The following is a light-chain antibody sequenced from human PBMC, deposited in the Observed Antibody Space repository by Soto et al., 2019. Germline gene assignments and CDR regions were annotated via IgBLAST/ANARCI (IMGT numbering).Light chain of an antibody. CDR1: SSDVGGYNY. Sequence: QSVLTQPASVSGSPGQSITISCTGTSSDVGGYNYVSWYQQHPGKAPKLMIYDVSNRPSGVSNRFSGSKSGNTASLTISGLQAEDEADYSCSSYTSSSTFYVFGTGTKLTVL. V-gene: IGLV2-14*01. CDR2: DVS. CDR3: SSYTSSSTFYV. J-gene: IGLJ1*01.